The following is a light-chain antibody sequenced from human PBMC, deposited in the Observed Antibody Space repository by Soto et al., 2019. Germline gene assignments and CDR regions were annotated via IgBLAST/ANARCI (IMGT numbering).Light chain of an antibody. Sequence: QSALTQPASVSGSPGQSITISCTGTSSDIGRYNYVSWFQQHPGKVPKLVIFEVNYRPSGVSDRFSGSKSGNTASLTISGLQAEDEADYYCSSYTSSSTVVFGGGTKLTVL. CDR2: EVN. CDR3: SSYTSSSTVV. J-gene: IGLJ2*01. CDR1: SSDIGRYNY. V-gene: IGLV2-14*01.